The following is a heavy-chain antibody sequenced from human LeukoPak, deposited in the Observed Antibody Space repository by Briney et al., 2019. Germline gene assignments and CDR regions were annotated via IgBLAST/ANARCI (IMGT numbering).Heavy chain of an antibody. CDR2: INPSGGST. V-gene: IGHV1-46*01. CDR1: GYTFTSYY. J-gene: IGHJ6*03. CDR3: ARGCCSGGSHSYYYYMDV. Sequence: ASVKVSCKASGYTFTSYYMHWVRQAPGQGLEWMGIINPSGGSTSYAQKFQGRVTMTRDMSTSTVYMEVRSLRSEDTAVYYCARGCCSGGSHSYYYYMDVWGKGTTVTISS. D-gene: IGHD2-15*01.